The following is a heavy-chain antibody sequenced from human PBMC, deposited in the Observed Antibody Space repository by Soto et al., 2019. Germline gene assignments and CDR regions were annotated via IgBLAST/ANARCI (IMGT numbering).Heavy chain of an antibody. J-gene: IGHJ4*02. V-gene: IGHV3-11*05. D-gene: IGHD6-6*01. CDR2: ISSTSAYT. Sequence: QVQLVESGGVLVKPGGSLRLSCAASGFTFSDYYMTWFRQAPGKGLEWVSYISSTSAYTKYADSVRGRFTISRDNAKNSPYLQMTSLRDEDTAVYYCARDPSRRAPPDYWGQGTLVTVSS. CDR3: ARDPSRRAPPDY. CDR1: GFTFSDYY.